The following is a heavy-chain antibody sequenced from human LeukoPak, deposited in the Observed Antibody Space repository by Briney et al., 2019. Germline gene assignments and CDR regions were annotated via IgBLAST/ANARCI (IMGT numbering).Heavy chain of an antibody. Sequence: PSETLSLTCTVSGGSISSGGYYWSWIRQPPGKGLEWIGYIYHSGSTYYNPSLKSRVTISVDRSKNQFSLKLSSVTAADTAVYYCATTPAVRGVIMALDYWGQGTLVTVSS. J-gene: IGHJ4*02. D-gene: IGHD3-10*01. V-gene: IGHV4-30-2*01. CDR2: IYHSGST. CDR1: GGSISSGGYY. CDR3: ATTPAVRGVIMALDY.